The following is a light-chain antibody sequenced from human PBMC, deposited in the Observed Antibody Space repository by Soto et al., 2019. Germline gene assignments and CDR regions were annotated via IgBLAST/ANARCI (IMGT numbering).Light chain of an antibody. CDR3: QQYGNTLMYT. CDR1: QSVSTN. J-gene: IGKJ2*01. V-gene: IGKV3-15*01. CDR2: GAS. Sequence: VMTQSPAILSVSPGERATLSCRASQSVSTNVAWYQQIPGQTPRLLIYGASTRATGIPVRFSGSGSGTEFTLTISSLQSEDFAVYYCQQYGNTLMYTFGQGPKLEIK.